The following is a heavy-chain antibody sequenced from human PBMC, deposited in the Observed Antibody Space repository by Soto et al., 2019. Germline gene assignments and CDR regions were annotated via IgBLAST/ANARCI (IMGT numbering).Heavy chain of an antibody. CDR2: IYYSRST. V-gene: IGHV4-39*01. CDR3: AREPGRGYSYGYVDY. J-gene: IGHJ4*02. CDR1: GGSISSSSYY. Sequence: PSETLSLTCTVSGGSISSSSYYWGWIRQPPGKGLEWIGSIYYSRSTYYNPSLKSRVTISVDTSKNQFSLKLSSVTAADTAVYYCAREPGRGYSYGYVDYWGQGTLVTVSS. D-gene: IGHD5-18*01.